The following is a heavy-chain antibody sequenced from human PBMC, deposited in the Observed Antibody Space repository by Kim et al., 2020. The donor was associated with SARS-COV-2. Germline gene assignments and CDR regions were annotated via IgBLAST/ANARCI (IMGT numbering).Heavy chain of an antibody. CDR3: ARIYDILTGYLFDY. D-gene: IGHD3-9*01. J-gene: IGHJ4*02. V-gene: IGHV4-59*01. Sequence: HPSRKSRVTIAVDTSKNQFSLKLSSVTAANTAVYYCARIYDILTGYLFDYWGQGTLVTVSS.